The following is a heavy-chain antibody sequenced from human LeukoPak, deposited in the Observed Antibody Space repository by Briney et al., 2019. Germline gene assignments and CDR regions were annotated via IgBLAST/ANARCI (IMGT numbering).Heavy chain of an antibody. J-gene: IGHJ4*03. V-gene: IGHV1-2*02. Sequence: GASVKVSCKTSGYTFTNYGINWVRQAPGQGLEWMGWISPNSGGTNYAQKFQDRVTMTRDTSISTAYMELSRLRSDDTAVYYCARTHSYCSGGTCYFDYWGQGTLVTVSS. CDR3: ARTHSYCSGGTCYFDY. CDR2: ISPNSGGT. D-gene: IGHD2-15*01. CDR1: GYTFTNYG.